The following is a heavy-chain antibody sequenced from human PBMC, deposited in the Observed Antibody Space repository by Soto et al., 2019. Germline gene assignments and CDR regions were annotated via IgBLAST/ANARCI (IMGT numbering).Heavy chain of an antibody. V-gene: IGHV3-23*01. CDR1: GFTFSSYA. CDR2: ISGSGGST. D-gene: IGHD7-27*01. CDR3: AKDSPSQTGPDDY. J-gene: IGHJ4*02. Sequence: WGSLRLSCAASGFTFSSYAIIWCRHSPGKGLEWVSAISGSGGSTYYADSVKGRFTISRDNSKNTLYLQMNSLRAEDTAVYYCAKDSPSQTGPDDYWGQGTLVTVSS.